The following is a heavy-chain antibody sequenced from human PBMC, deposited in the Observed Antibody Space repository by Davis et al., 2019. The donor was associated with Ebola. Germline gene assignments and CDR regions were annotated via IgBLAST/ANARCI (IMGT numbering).Heavy chain of an antibody. Sequence: MPSETLSLTCTVSGGSISNYYWSWIRQPPGKGLEWIGYIYYSGNTNYNPSLKSRVTISVDTSKNHFSLKLSSVTAADTAVYYCARRLVASYYFDYWGQGTLVTVSS. D-gene: IGHD5-12*01. V-gene: IGHV4-59*08. J-gene: IGHJ4*02. CDR2: IYYSGNT. CDR3: ARRLVASYYFDY. CDR1: GGSISNYY.